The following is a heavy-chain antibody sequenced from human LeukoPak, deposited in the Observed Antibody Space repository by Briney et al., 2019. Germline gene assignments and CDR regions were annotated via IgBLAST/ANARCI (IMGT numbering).Heavy chain of an antibody. CDR1: GYSFTSYW. V-gene: IGHV5-51*01. D-gene: IGHD3-22*01. CDR2: IYPGDSDT. Sequence: PGESLKISCKGSGYSFTSYWIGWVRQMPGKGLEWMGIIYPGDSDTRYSPSFQGQVPISADKSISTAYLQWSSLKASDTAMYYCARLSTYYDSSGYLFWFDPWGQGTLVTVSS. J-gene: IGHJ5*02. CDR3: ARLSTYYDSSGYLFWFDP.